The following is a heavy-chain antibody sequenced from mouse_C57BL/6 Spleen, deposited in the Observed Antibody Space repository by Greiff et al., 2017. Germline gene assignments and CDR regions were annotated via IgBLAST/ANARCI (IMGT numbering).Heavy chain of an antibody. D-gene: IGHD4-1*01. CDR2: ISDGGSYT. Sequence: EVKLVESGGGLVKPGGSLKLSCAASGFTFSSYAMSWVRQTPEKRLEWVATISDGGSYTYYPDNVKGRFTISRDKAKNNLYLQMSHLKSEDTAMYYCARGVDWDAMDYWGQGTSVTVSS. V-gene: IGHV5-4*03. CDR3: ARGVDWDAMDY. J-gene: IGHJ4*01. CDR1: GFTFSSYA.